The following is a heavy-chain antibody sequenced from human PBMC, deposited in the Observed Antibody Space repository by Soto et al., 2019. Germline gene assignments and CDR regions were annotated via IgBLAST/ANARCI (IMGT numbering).Heavy chain of an antibody. CDR3: AKLLGGVTEAIDYFDY. CDR2: IYYSGST. Sequence: LSLTCTVSGGSMSSRSYYWGWIRQPPGKGLEWIGSIYYSGSTYYNPSLKSRITMSVDTSKNQFSLKLSSVTAADTAVYYCAKLLGGVTEAIDYFDYWGQGTLVTVSS. J-gene: IGHJ4*02. V-gene: IGHV4-39*01. D-gene: IGHD2-15*01. CDR1: GGSMSSRSYY.